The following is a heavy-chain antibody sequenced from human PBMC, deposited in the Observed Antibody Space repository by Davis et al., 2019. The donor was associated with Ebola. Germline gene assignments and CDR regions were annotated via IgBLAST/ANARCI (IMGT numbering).Heavy chain of an antibody. CDR3: ARGPSHDYGDHNFDY. D-gene: IGHD4-17*01. CDR2: ISYDGSNK. Sequence: GESLKISCAASGFTFSSYAMHWVRQAPGKGLEWVAVISYDGSNKYYADSVKGRFTISRDNSKNTLYLQMNSLRAEDTAVYYCARGPSHDYGDHNFDYWGQGTLVTVSS. J-gene: IGHJ4*02. CDR1: GFTFSSYA. V-gene: IGHV3-30-3*01.